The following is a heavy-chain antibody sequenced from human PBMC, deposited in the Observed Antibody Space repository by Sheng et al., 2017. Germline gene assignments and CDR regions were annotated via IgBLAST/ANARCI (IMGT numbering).Heavy chain of an antibody. CDR2: INPNSGGT. J-gene: IGHJ6*01. Sequence: QVQLVQSGSEVKKPGASVKVSCKASGYTFTGYYMHWVRQAPGQGLEWMGWINPNSGGTNYAQKFQGRVTMTRDTSISTAYMELXGVRSDDDRPSTYCASRSVPYGRRRRTYG. D-gene: IGHD1-1*01. CDR1: GYTFTGYY. CDR3: ASRSVPYGRRRRTYG. V-gene: IGHV1-2*02.